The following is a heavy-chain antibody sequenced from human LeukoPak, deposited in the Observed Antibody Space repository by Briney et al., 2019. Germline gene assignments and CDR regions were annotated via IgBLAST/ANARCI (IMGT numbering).Heavy chain of an antibody. Sequence: ASVKVSCKASGYSLTSYYMHWVRQAPGQGLEWTGIIDPSGGSTRYAQKFQGRVTMTRDTSTSIVYMEVSSLRSEDTAVYYCARAPGYCSGGSCSWFDYWGQGTLVTVSS. V-gene: IGHV1-46*01. CDR1: GYSLTSYY. J-gene: IGHJ4*02. D-gene: IGHD2-15*01. CDR3: ARAPGYCSGGSCSWFDY. CDR2: IDPSGGST.